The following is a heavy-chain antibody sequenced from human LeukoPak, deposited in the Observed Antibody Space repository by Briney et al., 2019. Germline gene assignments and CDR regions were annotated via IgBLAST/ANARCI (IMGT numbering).Heavy chain of an antibody. CDR2: INYSGST. V-gene: IGHV4-59*01. D-gene: IGHD3-3*01. CDR1: GGSISSYY. Sequence: SETLSLTCTVSGGSISSYYWSWIRQPPGKGLEWIGYINYSGSTNYNPSLKSRVTISVDTSKNQFSLKLSSVTAADTAVYYCARGRTYYDFWSGYSYYYYMDVWGKGTTVTVSS. CDR3: ARGRTYYDFWSGYSYYYYMDV. J-gene: IGHJ6*03.